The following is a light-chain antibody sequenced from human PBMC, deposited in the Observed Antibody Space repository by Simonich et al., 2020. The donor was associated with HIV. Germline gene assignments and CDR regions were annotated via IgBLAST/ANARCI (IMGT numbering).Light chain of an antibody. CDR1: QSLLYSSNNKNY. CDR2: LTS. CDR3: QQYYDTPWT. J-gene: IGKJ1*01. Sequence: DIVMTQSPDSLAVSLGERATINCKYSQSLLYSSNNKNYLAWYQQKPGQPPKLLIYLTSTRESVVPDRFSGSGSGTDFTLTISSLQAEDVAVYYCQQYYDTPWTFGQGTKLEI. V-gene: IGKV4-1*01.